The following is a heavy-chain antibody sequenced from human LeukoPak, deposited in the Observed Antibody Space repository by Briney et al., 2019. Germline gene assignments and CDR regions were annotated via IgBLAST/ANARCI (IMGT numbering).Heavy chain of an antibody. CDR2: IYSGGST. Sequence: GGSLRLSCAASGFTVSSNYMTWVRQAPGKGLEWVSVIYSGGSTYYTDSVKGRFTISRDNSKNTLFLQMNSLRAEDTAVYYCARDRSSSGWFPDAFDIWGQGTMVTVSS. D-gene: IGHD6-19*01. CDR1: GFTVSSNY. V-gene: IGHV3-66*01. CDR3: ARDRSSSGWFPDAFDI. J-gene: IGHJ3*02.